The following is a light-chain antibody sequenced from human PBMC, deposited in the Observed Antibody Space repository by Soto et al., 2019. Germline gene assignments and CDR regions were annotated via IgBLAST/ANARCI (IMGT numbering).Light chain of an antibody. CDR1: QSINSY. Sequence: DIEMTQSPSSLSASVGDRVTITCRASQSINSYLNWYQQKPGKAPKLLIYAASSRQSGVPSRFSGSGSGTDFTLTISSLQPEDSATYYCQQSYSTPYTFGQGTKLEIK. CDR3: QQSYSTPYT. V-gene: IGKV1-39*01. J-gene: IGKJ2*01. CDR2: AAS.